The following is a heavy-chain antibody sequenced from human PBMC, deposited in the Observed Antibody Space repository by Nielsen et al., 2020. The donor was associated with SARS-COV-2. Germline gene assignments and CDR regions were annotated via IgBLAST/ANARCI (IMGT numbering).Heavy chain of an antibody. Sequence: GGSLRLSCAASGFTFSSYGMHWVRQAPGKGLEWVAVIWYDGSNKYYADSVKGRFTISRDNAKNSLYLQMNSLRAEDTAVYYCARDSTVVVVAATPQPYYYGMDVWGQGTTVTVSS. D-gene: IGHD2-15*01. CDR1: GFTFSSYG. V-gene: IGHV3-33*01. CDR3: ARDSTVVVVAATPQPYYYGMDV. J-gene: IGHJ6*02. CDR2: IWYDGSNK.